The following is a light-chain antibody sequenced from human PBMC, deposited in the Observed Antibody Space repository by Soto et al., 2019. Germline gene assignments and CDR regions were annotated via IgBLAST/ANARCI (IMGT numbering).Light chain of an antibody. CDR2: AES. CDR1: QSISSY. CDR3: QQSYSTLWT. Sequence: DIHMTQSPSSLSASVGDTVTITCRASQSISSYLNWYQQKPGKAPKILIYAESSLQSGVPSRFSGSGSGTDLTLTISSLQPEDFATYYCQQSYSTLWTFGQGTKVDIK. J-gene: IGKJ1*01. V-gene: IGKV1-39*01.